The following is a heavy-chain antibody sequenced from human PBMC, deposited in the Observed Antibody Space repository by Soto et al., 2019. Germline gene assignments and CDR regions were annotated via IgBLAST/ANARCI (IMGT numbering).Heavy chain of an antibody. V-gene: IGHV4-34*01. D-gene: IGHD5-18*01. CDR2: INHSGST. CDR3: ARGSLSVDTAMVYDY. J-gene: IGHJ4*02. CDR1: GGSFSGYY. Sequence: SETLSLTCAVYGGSFSGYYWSWIRQPPGKGLEWIGEINHSGSTNYNPSLKSRVTISVDTSKNQFSLKLSSVTAADTAVYYCARGSLSVDTAMVYDYWGQGTLVTVSS.